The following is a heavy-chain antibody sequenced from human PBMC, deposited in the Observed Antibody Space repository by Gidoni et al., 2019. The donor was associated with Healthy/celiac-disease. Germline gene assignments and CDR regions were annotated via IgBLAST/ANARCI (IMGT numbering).Heavy chain of an antibody. CDR1: GGSISSSSYY. J-gene: IGHJ5*02. CDR3: ARRSRISSWFDP. CDR2: IYYSGST. D-gene: IGHD2-15*01. Sequence: QLQLQASGPGLVKPSETLSLTCTVSGGSISSSSYYWGWIRQPPGKGLEWIGSIYYSGSTYDNPSLKSRVTISVDTSKNQFSLKLSSVTAADTAVYYCARRSRISSWFDPWGQGTLVTVSS. V-gene: IGHV4-39*01.